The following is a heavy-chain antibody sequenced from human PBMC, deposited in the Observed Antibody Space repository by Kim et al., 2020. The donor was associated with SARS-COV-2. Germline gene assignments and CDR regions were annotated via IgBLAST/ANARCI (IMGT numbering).Heavy chain of an antibody. D-gene: IGHD3-22*01. Sequence: YSQKFQGRVTITRDTSASTAYMELSSLRSEDTAVYYCARSNSHRITMIVDWGQGTLVTVSS. CDR3: ARSNSHRITMIVD. V-gene: IGHV1-3*01. J-gene: IGHJ4*02.